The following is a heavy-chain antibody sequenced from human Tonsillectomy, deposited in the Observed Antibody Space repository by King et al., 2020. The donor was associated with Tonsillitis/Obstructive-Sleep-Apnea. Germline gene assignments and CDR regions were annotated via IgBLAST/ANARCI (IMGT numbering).Heavy chain of an antibody. D-gene: IGHD6-19*01. J-gene: IGHJ4*02. Sequence: QLQESGPGLVKPSETLSLTCTVSGGSISSYYWSWIRQPPGKGLEWIGYIYYSGSTNYNPSLKRRVTISVDTSKNQFSLKLSSVTAADTAVYYCAMTIAVAGTRGFDYWGQGTLVTVSS. V-gene: IGHV4-59*01. CDR1: GGSISSYY. CDR2: IYYSGST. CDR3: AMTIAVAGTRGFDY.